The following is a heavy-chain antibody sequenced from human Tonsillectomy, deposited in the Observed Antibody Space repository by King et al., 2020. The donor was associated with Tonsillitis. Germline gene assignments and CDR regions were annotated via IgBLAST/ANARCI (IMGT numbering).Heavy chain of an antibody. D-gene: IGHD3-10*01. J-gene: IGHJ3*02. Sequence: VQLQQWGAGLLKPSETLSLTCAVYGGSFSDYYWSWIRQPPGKGLEWIGEINHSGYTHYNPSLKSRVTISVDTSKNQFPLKLTSVTAADTAVYYCARVLYYSGSGFPARGPFDIWGQGTMVTVSS. CDR1: GGSFSDYY. CDR2: INHSGYT. V-gene: IGHV4-34*01. CDR3: ARVLYYSGSGFPARGPFDI.